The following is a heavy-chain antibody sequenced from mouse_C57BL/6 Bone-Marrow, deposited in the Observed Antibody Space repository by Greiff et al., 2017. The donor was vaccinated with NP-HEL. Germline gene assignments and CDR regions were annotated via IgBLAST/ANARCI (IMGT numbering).Heavy chain of an antibody. Sequence: EVKLVESGGGLVQPGESLKLSCESYEYEFPSHDMSWVRKTPEKRLELVAAINSDGGSTSYPDTMERRFILSIDHTKTTLYLQMSSLRSEDTALYYCARQDYSGSSDTWFAYWGQGTLVTVSA. V-gene: IGHV5-2*01. CDR3: ARQDYSGSSDTWFAY. J-gene: IGHJ3*01. CDR1: EYEFPSHD. CDR2: INSDGGST. D-gene: IGHD1-1*01.